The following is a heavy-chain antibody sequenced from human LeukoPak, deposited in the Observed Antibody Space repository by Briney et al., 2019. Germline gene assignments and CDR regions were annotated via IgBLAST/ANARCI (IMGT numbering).Heavy chain of an antibody. CDR2: IKHDGSEK. Sequence: PGGSLRLSCAASGFTFSSYWMSWVRQAPGKGLEEVTNIKHDGSEKYYVDSVKGRFTISRDNAKNSLYLQMNSLRAEDTAVYYCASGYYYDSGEYWGQGTLVTVSS. J-gene: IGHJ4*02. CDR1: GFTFSSYW. CDR3: ASGYYYDSGEY. V-gene: IGHV3-7*05. D-gene: IGHD3-22*01.